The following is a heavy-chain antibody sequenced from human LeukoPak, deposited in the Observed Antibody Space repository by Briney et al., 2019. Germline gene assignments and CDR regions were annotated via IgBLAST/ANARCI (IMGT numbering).Heavy chain of an antibody. CDR2: IRNKYRGWLA. D-gene: IGHD3-10*01. Sequence: WGSLRLSCAASGFTFSDHVMDWLRHAPGKALEGLGRIRNKYRGWLADYAACVKGRFLISRDDSENSLYLQMPSLKTGDTAVYFCAALIRGLEEYWGQGSLVNVSS. V-gene: IGHV3-72*01. CDR3: AALIRGLEEY. J-gene: IGHJ4*02. CDR1: GFTFSDHV.